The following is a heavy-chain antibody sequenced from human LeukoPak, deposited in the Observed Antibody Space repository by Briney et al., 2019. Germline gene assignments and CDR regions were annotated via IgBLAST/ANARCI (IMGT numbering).Heavy chain of an antibody. CDR3: ARETLGSGSYPDF. CDR2: IWHDGSHK. Sequence: GGSLRLSCAASGFSFDTYAMHWVRQAPGQGLEWVALIWHDGSHKFYSNSVRGQFTISRDNSKNTVYLQMNNLRPDDTAVYYCARETLGSGSYPDFWGQGTLVTVSS. J-gene: IGHJ4*02. CDR1: GFSFDTYA. D-gene: IGHD3-10*01. V-gene: IGHV3-33*01.